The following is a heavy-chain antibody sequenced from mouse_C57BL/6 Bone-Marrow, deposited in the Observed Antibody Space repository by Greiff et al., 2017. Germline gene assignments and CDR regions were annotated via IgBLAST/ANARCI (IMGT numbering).Heavy chain of an antibody. V-gene: IGHV5-4*01. Sequence: EVKLMESGGGLVKPGGSLKLSCAASGFTFSSYAMSWVRQTPEKRLEWVATISDGGSYTYYPDNVKGRFTISRDNAKNNLYLQMSHLKSEDTAMYYCARDEDDGYYCYFDDWGQGTTLTVSS. D-gene: IGHD2-3*01. J-gene: IGHJ2*01. CDR3: ARDEDDGYYCYFDD. CDR2: ISDGGSYT. CDR1: GFTFSSYA.